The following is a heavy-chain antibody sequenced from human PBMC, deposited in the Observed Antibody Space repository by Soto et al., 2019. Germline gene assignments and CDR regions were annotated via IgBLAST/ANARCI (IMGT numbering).Heavy chain of an antibody. CDR1: GYTFSVYH. V-gene: IGHV1-2*02. CDR2: VHPNSGGT. Sequence: QVHLVQSGAEVKQPGASVKVSCKASGYTFSVYHMHWVRQAPGQGLEWMGWVHPNSGGTNYAQSFEGRVTMTRDTSINTDYMERSRLKSDDTAVYYCAKELQRGMDVWGQGTKVTVSS. D-gene: IGHD4-4*01. CDR3: AKELQRGMDV. J-gene: IGHJ6*02.